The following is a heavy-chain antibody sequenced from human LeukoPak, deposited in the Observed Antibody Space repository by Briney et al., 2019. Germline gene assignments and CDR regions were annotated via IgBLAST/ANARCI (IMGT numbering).Heavy chain of an antibody. Sequence: GSSVTVSCKASGGTFSSYAISWVRQAPGQGLEWMGWINTNTGNPTYAQGFTGRFVFSLDTSVSTAYLQISSLKAEDTAVYYCASNCGGSCYGGVGAFDIWGQGTMVTVSS. CDR2: INTNTGNP. CDR3: ASNCGGSCYGGVGAFDI. J-gene: IGHJ3*02. V-gene: IGHV7-4-1*02. D-gene: IGHD2-15*01. CDR1: GGTFSSYA.